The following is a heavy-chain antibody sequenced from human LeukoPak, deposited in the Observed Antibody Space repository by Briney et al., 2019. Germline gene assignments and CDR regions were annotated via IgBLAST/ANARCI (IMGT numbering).Heavy chain of an antibody. Sequence: SETLPLTCTVSGVSFSSYYWSWIRQPPGKGLEWIGYIYYSGSTNYNPSLKSRVTISVDTSKNQFSLKLSSVTAADTAVYYCATVPHSTSSDYWGQGTLVTVSS. D-gene: IGHD6-6*01. J-gene: IGHJ4*02. CDR3: ATVPHSTSSDY. V-gene: IGHV4-59*01. CDR1: GVSFSSYY. CDR2: IYYSGST.